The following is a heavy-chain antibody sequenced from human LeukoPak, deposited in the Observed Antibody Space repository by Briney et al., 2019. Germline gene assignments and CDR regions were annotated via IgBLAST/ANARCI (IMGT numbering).Heavy chain of an antibody. D-gene: IGHD3-9*01. CDR2: IYHSGSN. Sequence: PSGTLSLTCAVSGGSISSSNWWSWVRPPPGKWLEWMGEIYHSGSNHYNPSLKSRATISVDKSKNPFSLKLSSVTAADTAVYYCARVIRGLITYYDILTGYYLPGAFDIWGQGTMVTVSS. CDR3: ARVIRGLITYYDILTGYYLPGAFDI. V-gene: IGHV4-4*02. CDR1: GGSISSSNW. J-gene: IGHJ3*02.